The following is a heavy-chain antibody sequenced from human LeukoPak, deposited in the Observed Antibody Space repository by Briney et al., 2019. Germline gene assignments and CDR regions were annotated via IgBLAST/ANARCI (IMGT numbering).Heavy chain of an antibody. Sequence: GGSLRLSCAASGFTFSNYWMSWVRQAPGKGLEWVANIRQDGNEKYYVGSVRGRFTISRDNAKNSLYLQMNSLRAEDTAVYYCVRVDGGYWGQGTLVTVSS. D-gene: IGHD3-16*01. V-gene: IGHV3-7*01. CDR3: VRVDGGY. CDR1: GFTFSNYW. J-gene: IGHJ4*02. CDR2: IRQDGNEK.